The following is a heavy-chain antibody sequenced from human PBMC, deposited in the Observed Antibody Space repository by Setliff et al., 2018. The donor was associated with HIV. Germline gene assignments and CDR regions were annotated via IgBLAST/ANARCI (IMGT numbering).Heavy chain of an antibody. CDR1: GDSISSSSYY. CDR2: VSSRGDT. J-gene: IGHJ4*02. V-gene: IGHV4-39*07. D-gene: IGHD4-17*01. CDR3: ARAAAGNTGPFDL. Sequence: SETLSLTCSVSGDSISSSSYYWGWIRQPPGKGLEWIGRVSSRGDTNYNPSLKSRVTMSVDTSKNQFSLKLTSVTASGTAVYYCARAAAGNTGPFDLWGQGSPVTVSS.